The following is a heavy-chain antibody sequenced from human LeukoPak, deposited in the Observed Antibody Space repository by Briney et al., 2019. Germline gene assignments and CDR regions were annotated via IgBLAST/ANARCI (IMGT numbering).Heavy chain of an antibody. J-gene: IGHJ4*02. CDR1: VYTFTSYD. Sequence: APVNVSFKSSVYTFTSYDINWVRQATGQGLEWMGWMNPNSGNTGYAQKFQGRVTITRNTSISTAYMELSSLRSEDTAVYHCARGLMMPRWKITMIVVATRYYFDYWGQGTLVTVSS. V-gene: IGHV1-8*03. D-gene: IGHD3-22*01. CDR3: ARGLMMPRWKITMIVVATRYYFDY. CDR2: MNPNSGNT.